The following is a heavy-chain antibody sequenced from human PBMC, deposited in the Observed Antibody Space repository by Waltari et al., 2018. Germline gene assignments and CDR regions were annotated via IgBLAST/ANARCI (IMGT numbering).Heavy chain of an antibody. CDR1: GFTFTNHG. CDR3: ARGDEGSGLGASDI. D-gene: IGHD3-3*01. Sequence: QVQLVESGGGVVQSGRSLRLSCVGSGFTFTNHGMNWVRQAPGKGLEWVAVIWYDGSNKNYVDSVKCRFTISRDNSKNTMYLEMNRLRAEDTAVYFCARGDEGSGLGASDIWGQGTMVTVSS. CDR2: IWYDGSNK. V-gene: IGHV3-33*01. J-gene: IGHJ3*02.